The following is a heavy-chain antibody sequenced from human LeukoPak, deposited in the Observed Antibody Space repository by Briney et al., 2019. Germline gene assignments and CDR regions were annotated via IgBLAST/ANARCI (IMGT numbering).Heavy chain of an antibody. V-gene: IGHV1-2*02. J-gene: IGHJ5*02. CDR1: GYTFTGYY. D-gene: IGHD6-13*01. Sequence: ASVKVSCKASGYTFTGYYMHWVRQAPGQGLEWMGWINPNSGGTNYAQKFQDRVTMTRDTSISTAYMELSRLRSDDTAVYYCARERQQLVKGNWFDPWGQGTLVTVSS. CDR2: INPNSGGT. CDR3: ARERQQLVKGNWFDP.